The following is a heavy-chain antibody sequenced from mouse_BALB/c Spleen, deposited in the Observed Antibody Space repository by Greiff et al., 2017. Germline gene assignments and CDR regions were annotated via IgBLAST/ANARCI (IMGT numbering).Heavy chain of an antibody. V-gene: IGHV3-6*02. Sequence: EVHLVESGPGLVKPSQSLSLTCSVTGYSITSGYYWNWIRQFPGNKLEWMGYISYDGSNNYNPSLKNRISITRDTSKNQFFLKLNSVTTEDTATYYCARDLRLGAWFAYWGQGTLVTVSA. CDR2: ISYDGSN. D-gene: IGHD3-2*02. CDR3: ARDLRLGAWFAY. CDR1: GYSITSGYY. J-gene: IGHJ3*01.